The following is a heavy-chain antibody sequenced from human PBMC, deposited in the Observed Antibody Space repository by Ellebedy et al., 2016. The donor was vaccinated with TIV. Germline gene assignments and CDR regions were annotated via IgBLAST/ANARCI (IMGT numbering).Heavy chain of an antibody. D-gene: IGHD1-26*01. CDR3: ARALAGGSDYRYYGMDV. V-gene: IGHV3-21*01. Sequence: GESLKISCAATGFTFDTYSMNWVRQAPGKGLEWVSSISSGSGYIWYADSVKGRFTISRDNARDSLYLQLNSLGAEDTAVYYCARALAGGSDYRYYGMDVWGQGTTVTISS. CDR2: ISSGSGYI. J-gene: IGHJ6*02. CDR1: GFTFDTYS.